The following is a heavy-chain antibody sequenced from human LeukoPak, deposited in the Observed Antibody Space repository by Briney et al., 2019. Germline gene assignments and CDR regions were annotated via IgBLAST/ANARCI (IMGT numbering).Heavy chain of an antibody. CDR2: INPNSGDT. J-gene: IGHJ5*02. D-gene: IGHD5-12*01. Sequence: ASVKVSCRASGYTFTGYYIHWVRQAPGQELEWMGWINPNSGDTHYVQKFQGRVTMTRDTSISTAYMELRRLISDDTAVYYCARVAVATIDWFDPWGQGTLVTVSS. CDR3: ARVAVATIDWFDP. CDR1: GYTFTGYY. V-gene: IGHV1-2*02.